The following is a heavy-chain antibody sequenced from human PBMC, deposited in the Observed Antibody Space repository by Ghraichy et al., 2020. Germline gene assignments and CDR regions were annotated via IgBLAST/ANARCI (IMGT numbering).Heavy chain of an antibody. Sequence: LSLTCAVSGFTVSSNHMNWVRQPPGTGLEWISVNYSGGRTFYADSVKGRCTISRDNSKNTVHLQMDSPSAEDAAVYHFARGNVALDYWGQGTLVTVSS. CDR3: ARGNVALDY. D-gene: IGHD2-15*01. J-gene: IGHJ4*02. V-gene: IGHV3-66*01. CDR1: GFTVSSNH. CDR2: NYSGGRT.